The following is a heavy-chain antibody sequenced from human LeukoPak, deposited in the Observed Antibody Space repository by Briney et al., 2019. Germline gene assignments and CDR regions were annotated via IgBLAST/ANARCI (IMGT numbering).Heavy chain of an antibody. CDR1: GFTFSSYG. Sequence: GGSLRLSCAASGFTFSSYGMHWVRQAPGKGLEGVAVISYDGSNKYYADSVKGRFTISRDNSKNTLYLQMNSLRAEDTAVYYCAKEVEDGYNPYYYYGMDVWGQGTTVTVSS. D-gene: IGHD5-24*01. CDR3: AKEVEDGYNPYYYYGMDV. J-gene: IGHJ6*02. V-gene: IGHV3-30*18. CDR2: ISYDGSNK.